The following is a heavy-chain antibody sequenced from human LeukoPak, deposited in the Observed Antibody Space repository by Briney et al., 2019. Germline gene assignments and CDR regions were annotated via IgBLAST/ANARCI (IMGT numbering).Heavy chain of an antibody. D-gene: IGHD2-2*01. CDR3: ALGYCSSTSCSG. CDR2: ISSSSSTI. V-gene: IGHV3-48*01. CDR1: GFTFSSYS. Sequence: GGSLRLSCAASGFTFSSYSMNWARQAPGKGLEWVSYISSSSSTIHYADSVKGRFTISRGNAKNSLYLQMNSLRAEDTAVYYCALGYCSSTSCSGGGQGTLVTVSS. J-gene: IGHJ4*02.